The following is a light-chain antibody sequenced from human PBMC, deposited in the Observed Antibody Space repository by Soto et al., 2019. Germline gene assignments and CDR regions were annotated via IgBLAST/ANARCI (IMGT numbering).Light chain of an antibody. CDR1: QNIRAW. J-gene: IGKJ1*01. Sequence: DIQMTQSPSTLSASVGDRVTITRRASQNIRAWLAWYQQKPGKAPKLLIYKASNLYSGVPSRFSGSASGTEFTLTISSLQPDDFAIYYCHQYNSYPWTFGQGTKVDIK. V-gene: IGKV1-5*03. CDR3: HQYNSYPWT. CDR2: KAS.